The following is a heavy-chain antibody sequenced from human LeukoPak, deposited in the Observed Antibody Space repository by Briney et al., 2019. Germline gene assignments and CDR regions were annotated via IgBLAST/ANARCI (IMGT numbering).Heavy chain of an antibody. CDR1: GFTFSSYS. J-gene: IGHJ6*03. CDR3: AKTGFQWGEYFYYMDV. Sequence: GGSLRLSCAASGFTFSSYSMHWVRQAPGKGLEWVAFIRNDGNEIYYADSVKGRFTISRDNSRDTLYSQMNSLIYEDTAVYYCAKTGFQWGEYFYYMDVWGKGTTVTVSS. V-gene: IGHV3-30*02. CDR2: IRNDGNEI. D-gene: IGHD1-14*01.